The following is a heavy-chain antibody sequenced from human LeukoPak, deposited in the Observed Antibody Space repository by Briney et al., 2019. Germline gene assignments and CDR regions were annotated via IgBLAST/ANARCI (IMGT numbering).Heavy chain of an antibody. V-gene: IGHV3-7*01. CDR2: IKQDGSEK. Sequence: GGSLRLSCAASGFTFSSYWMSWVRQAPGKGLEWVANIKQDGSEKYYVDSVKGRFTISRDNAKNSLYLQMNSLRAEDTAVYYCARDDNGYCSSTSCYYYYYYGMDVWGQGTTVTVSS. D-gene: IGHD2-2*01. J-gene: IGHJ6*02. CDR3: ARDDNGYCSSTSCYYYYYYGMDV. CDR1: GFTFSSYW.